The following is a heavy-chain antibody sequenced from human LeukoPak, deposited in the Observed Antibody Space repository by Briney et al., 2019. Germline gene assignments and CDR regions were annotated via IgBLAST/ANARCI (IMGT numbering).Heavy chain of an antibody. V-gene: IGHV3-23*01. CDR1: GFTFSSYA. CDR2: LSGGADSI. J-gene: IGHJ4*02. D-gene: IGHD3-3*01. Sequence: GGSLRLSCAASGFTFSSYALSWVRQAPGKGLEWVSALSGGADSIYYADSVKGRFTISRDNSKNTLYLQMNSLRAEDTAVYYCAKESWITIFGLGINWGQGILVTVSS. CDR3: AKESWITIFGLGIN.